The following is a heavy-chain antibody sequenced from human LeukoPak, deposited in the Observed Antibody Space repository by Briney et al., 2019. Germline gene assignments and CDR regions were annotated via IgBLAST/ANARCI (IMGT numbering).Heavy chain of an antibody. CDR3: ARDIVVVPAAVFDY. V-gene: IGHV1-18*04. CDR1: GYTFTSYG. J-gene: IGHJ4*02. CDR2: ISAYNGNT. D-gene: IGHD2-2*01. Sequence: ASVKVSCKASGYTFTSYGISWVRPAPGQGLEWMGWISAYNGNTNYAQKLQGRVTMTTDTCTSTAYMELRSLRSDDTAVYYCARDIVVVPAAVFDYWGQGTLVTVSS.